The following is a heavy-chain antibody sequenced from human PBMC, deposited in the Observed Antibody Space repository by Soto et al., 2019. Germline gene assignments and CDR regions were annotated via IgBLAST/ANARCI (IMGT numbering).Heavy chain of an antibody. CDR2: ISSSSSYI. D-gene: IGHD2-2*02. Sequence: LSLSCAASGFTFSSYSMNWVRQAPGKGLEWVSSISSSSSYIYYADSVKGRFTISRDNAKNSLYLQMNSLRAEDTAVYYCAKDSPSYTTSPFYFDSWGQGTLVTVSS. CDR3: AKDSPSYTTSPFYFDS. V-gene: IGHV3-21*01. CDR1: GFTFSSYS. J-gene: IGHJ4*02.